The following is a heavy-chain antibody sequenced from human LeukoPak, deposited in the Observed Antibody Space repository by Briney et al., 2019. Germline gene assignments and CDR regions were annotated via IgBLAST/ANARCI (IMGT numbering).Heavy chain of an antibody. Sequence: GGTLRLSCAAPGFTFSTYWMSWVRQAPGRGLEWVANIKQDGNEKYYVDSVKGRFTISRDNAKNSLYLQMNSLRAEDTAVYYCARWHAAGLNFDSWGQGTLVTVSS. CDR2: IKQDGNEK. J-gene: IGHJ4*02. CDR1: GFTFSTYW. V-gene: IGHV3-7*01. D-gene: IGHD6-13*01. CDR3: ARWHAAGLNFDS.